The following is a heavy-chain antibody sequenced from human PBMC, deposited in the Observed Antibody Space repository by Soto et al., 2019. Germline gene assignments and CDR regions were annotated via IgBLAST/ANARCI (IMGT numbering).Heavy chain of an antibody. V-gene: IGHV3-11*01. CDR3: AKVSSAWYAGFFDL. J-gene: IGHJ4*02. Sequence: GGSLRLSCAPSGFTFSAYDMTWIRQAPGKGLEWVSSISSIYYADSVKGRFTISRDNSMNTLYLQMNTLRAEDTAVYYCAKVSSAWYAGFFDLWGQGTLVTVSS. CDR1: GFTFSAYD. CDR2: ISSI. D-gene: IGHD2-8*01.